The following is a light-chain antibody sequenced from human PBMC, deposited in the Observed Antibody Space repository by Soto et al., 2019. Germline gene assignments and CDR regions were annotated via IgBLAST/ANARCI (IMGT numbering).Light chain of an antibody. CDR2: GAS. J-gene: IGKJ1*01. V-gene: IGKV3-15*01. CDR3: QQYNDWPRK. Sequence: EIVMTQSPATLSVSPGERATLSCRASQSVSNNLAWYQQTPGQAPRLLIYGASTRATGIPARFSGSGSGTEFTLTISSLQSEDFAVYYCQQYNDWPRKFGQGTKVEIK. CDR1: QSVSNN.